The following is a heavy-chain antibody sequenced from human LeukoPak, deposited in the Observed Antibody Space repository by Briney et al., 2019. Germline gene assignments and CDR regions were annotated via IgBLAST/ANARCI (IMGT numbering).Heavy chain of an antibody. V-gene: IGHV3-30*02. D-gene: IGHD5-24*01. CDR2: IRYDGSNK. Sequence: PGGSLRLSCAASGFTFSTCGMHWVRQAPGKGLEWVAFIRYDGSNKYYAESVKGRFTISRDNSKNTLYLQMNSLRAEDTAVYYCARLATHGDYWGQGTLVTVSS. CDR1: GFTFSTCG. CDR3: ARLATHGDY. J-gene: IGHJ4*02.